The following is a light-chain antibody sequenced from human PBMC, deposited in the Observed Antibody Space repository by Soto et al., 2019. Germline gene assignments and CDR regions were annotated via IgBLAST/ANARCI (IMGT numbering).Light chain of an antibody. CDR2: EVT. Sequence: QSVLTQPASVSGSPGQSITISCTGTSSDVGGYNYVSWYQQFPGKAPKLMIYEVTNRPSGVSNRFSGSKSGNTASLTISGLQAEDEADYFCSSYTSSSTLVFGRGTKVTVL. V-gene: IGLV2-14*01. J-gene: IGLJ3*02. CDR3: SSYTSSSTLV. CDR1: SSDVGGYNY.